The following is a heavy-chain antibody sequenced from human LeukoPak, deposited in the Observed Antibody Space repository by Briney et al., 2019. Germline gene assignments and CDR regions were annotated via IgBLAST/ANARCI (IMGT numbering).Heavy chain of an antibody. CDR3: ARQSIDVSYDSSGIDY. V-gene: IGHV4-38-2*01. D-gene: IGHD3-22*01. CDR2: IYHSGST. J-gene: IGHJ4*02. Sequence: SETLSLTCAVSGYSISSGYYWGWIRQPPGKGLEWIGSIYHSGSTYYNPSLKSRVTISVDTSKNQFSLKLSSVTAAGTAVYYCARQSIDVSYDSSGIDYWGQGTLVTVSS. CDR1: GYSISSGYY.